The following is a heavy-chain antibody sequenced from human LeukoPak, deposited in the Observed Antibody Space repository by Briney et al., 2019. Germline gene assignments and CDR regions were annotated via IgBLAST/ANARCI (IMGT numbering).Heavy chain of an antibody. J-gene: IGHJ4*02. V-gene: IGHV3-21*01. CDR1: GFTFSSYS. D-gene: IGHD1-20*01. CDR3: ARGWITGTTVFDY. Sequence: GGSLRLSCAASGFTFSSYSMNWVRQAPGKGLEWVSSISSSSSYIYYADSVKGRFTISRDNAKNSLYLQMNSLRAEDTAVYYCARGWITGTTVFDYWGQGTLVTVSS. CDR2: ISSSSSYI.